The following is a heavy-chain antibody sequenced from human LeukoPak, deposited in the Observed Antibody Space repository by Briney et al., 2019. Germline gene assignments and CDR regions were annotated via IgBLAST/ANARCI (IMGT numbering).Heavy chain of an antibody. CDR2: IKHDGSQN. Sequence: GGSLRLSCAASGFNFSDYWMTWVRQAPGKGLECVANIKHDGSQNYYVDSVKSRFAISRDNAKNSLYLQMNSLRAEDTAVYYCATFWRYFDWLLPDIWGQGTMVTVSS. J-gene: IGHJ3*02. D-gene: IGHD3-9*01. CDR1: GFNFSDYW. V-gene: IGHV3-7*05. CDR3: ATFWRYFDWLLPDI.